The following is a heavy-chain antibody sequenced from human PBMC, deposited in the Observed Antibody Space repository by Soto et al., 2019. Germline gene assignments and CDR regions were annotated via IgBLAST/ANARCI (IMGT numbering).Heavy chain of an antibody. CDR3: AKDSLGYCSGGSCYDECFQH. CDR1: GFTFSSYA. CDR2: ISGSGGST. J-gene: IGHJ1*01. D-gene: IGHD2-15*01. Sequence: PGGSLRLSCAASGFTFSSYAMSWVRQDTGKGLEWVSAISGSGGSTYYADSVKGRFTISRDNSKNTLYLQMNSLRAEDTAVYYCAKDSLGYCSGGSCYDECFQHWGQGTLVTVSS. V-gene: IGHV3-23*01.